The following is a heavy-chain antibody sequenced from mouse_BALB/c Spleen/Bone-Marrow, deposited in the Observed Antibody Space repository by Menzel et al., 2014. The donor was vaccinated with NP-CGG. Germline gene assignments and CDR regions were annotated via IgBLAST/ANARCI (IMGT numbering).Heavy chain of an antibody. J-gene: IGHJ4*01. CDR1: GFTFTDYV. CDR3: APGYAMDY. Sequence: QVQLQQSGPELVKPGASVKMSCKASGFTFTDYVINWVKQRTGQGLEWIGEIYPGSGSTCYIERFKGKATLTADKSSNTAYMQLSSLTSEDSAVYFCAPGYAMDYWGQGTSVTVSS. V-gene: IGHV1-77*01. CDR2: IYPGSGST.